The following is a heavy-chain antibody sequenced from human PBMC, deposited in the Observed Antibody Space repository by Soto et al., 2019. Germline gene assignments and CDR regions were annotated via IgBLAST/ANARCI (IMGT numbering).Heavy chain of an antibody. J-gene: IGHJ4*02. CDR3: ARVGADCGGDCFDY. Sequence: ASVKVSCKASGYPLTRYYMHWVRQAPGQGLEWMGLINPSGGSTTYAQKFQGRVTMTRDTSTSTVYMELSSLRSEDTAVYYCARVGADCGGDCFDYWRQGTLVTVSS. D-gene: IGHD2-21*01. V-gene: IGHV1-46*03. CDR2: INPSGGST. CDR1: GYPLTRYY.